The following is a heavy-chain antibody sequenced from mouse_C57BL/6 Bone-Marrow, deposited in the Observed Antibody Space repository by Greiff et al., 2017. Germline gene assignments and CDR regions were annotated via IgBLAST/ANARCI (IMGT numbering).Heavy chain of an antibody. CDR1: GYTFTDYN. CDR3: ARLQLRLRNYAMDY. D-gene: IGHD3-2*02. Sequence: EVQLQESGPELVKPGASVKIPCKASGYTFTDYNMDWVKQSHGKSLEWIGDINPNNGGTIYNQKFKGKATLTVDKSSSTAYMELRSLTSDDTAVYYCARLQLRLRNYAMDYWGQGTSVTVSS. V-gene: IGHV1-18*01. J-gene: IGHJ4*01. CDR2: INPNNGGT.